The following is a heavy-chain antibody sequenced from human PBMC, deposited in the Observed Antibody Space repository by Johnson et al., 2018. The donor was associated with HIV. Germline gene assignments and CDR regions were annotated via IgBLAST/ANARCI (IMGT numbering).Heavy chain of an antibody. CDR2: INWNGGST. CDR1: GFTFDDYG. V-gene: IGHV3-20*04. J-gene: IGHJ3*02. CDR3: ARGRISLMLVDLRGGGFDI. D-gene: IGHD1-26*01. Sequence: VQLVESGGGLVQPGGSLRLSCAASGFTFDDYGMSWVRQAPGKGLEWVSGINWNGGSTGYADSVKGRFTISRDNAKNSLYLQMTSLRPEDTAVYYCARGRISLMLVDLRGGGFDIWGQGTMVNVSS.